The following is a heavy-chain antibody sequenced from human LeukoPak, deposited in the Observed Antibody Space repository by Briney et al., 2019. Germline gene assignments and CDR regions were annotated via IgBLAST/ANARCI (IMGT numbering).Heavy chain of an antibody. CDR1: GYTFTGYY. D-gene: IGHD2-21*01. J-gene: IGHJ3*02. CDR2: INPNSGGT. Sequence: ASEKVSCKASGYTFTGYYMHWVRQAPGQGLEWMGWINPNSGGTNYAQKFQGRVTMTRDTSISTAYMELSRLRSDDTAVYYCASGRTYCGGDCLPSDAFDIWGQGTMVTVSS. V-gene: IGHV1-2*02. CDR3: ASGRTYCGGDCLPSDAFDI.